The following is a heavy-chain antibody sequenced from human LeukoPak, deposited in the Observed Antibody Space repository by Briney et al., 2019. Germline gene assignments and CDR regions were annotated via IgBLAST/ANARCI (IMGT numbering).Heavy chain of an antibody. V-gene: IGHV1-69*04. Sequence: SVKVSCKASGGTFSSYAISWVRQAPGQGLEWMGRIIPILGIANYAQKFQGRVTITADKSTSTAYMELSSLRSEDTAVYYCARTVGYCSSTSCPKPAYYYYGMDVWGQGTTVTASS. CDR1: GGTFSSYA. J-gene: IGHJ6*02. CDR2: IIPILGIA. CDR3: ARTVGYCSSTSCPKPAYYYYGMDV. D-gene: IGHD2-2*01.